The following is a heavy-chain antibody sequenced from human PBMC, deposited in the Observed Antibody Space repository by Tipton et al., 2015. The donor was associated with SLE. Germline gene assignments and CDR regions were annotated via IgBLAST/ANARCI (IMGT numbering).Heavy chain of an antibody. CDR3: ARERVNGGAALPGY. J-gene: IGHJ4*02. CDR1: GGSISSHY. CDR2: IYYSGST. Sequence: LRLSCTVSGGSISSHYWSWIRQPPGKGLEWIGYIYYSGSTNYNPSLKSRVTISVDTSKNQFSLKLSSVTAADTAVYYCARERVNGGAALPGYWGQGTLVTVSS. V-gene: IGHV4-59*11. D-gene: IGHD6-6*01.